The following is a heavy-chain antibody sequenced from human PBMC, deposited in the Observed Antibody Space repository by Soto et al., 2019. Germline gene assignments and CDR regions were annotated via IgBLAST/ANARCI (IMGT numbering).Heavy chain of an antibody. J-gene: IGHJ4*02. V-gene: IGHV4-59*01. Sequence: PSETLSLTCTGSGGSISSYYWSWIRQPPGKGLEWIGYIYYSGSTNYNPSLKSRVTISVDTSKNQFSLKLSSVTAADTAVYYCARAVTRDGYNYNFDYWGQGTLVTVSS. CDR2: IYYSGST. CDR3: ARAVTRDGYNYNFDY. CDR1: GGSISSYY. D-gene: IGHD5-12*01.